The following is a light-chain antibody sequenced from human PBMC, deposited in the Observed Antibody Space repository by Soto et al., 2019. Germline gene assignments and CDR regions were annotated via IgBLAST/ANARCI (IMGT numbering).Light chain of an antibody. Sequence: QSALTQPASVSGSPGQSITISCTGTSSDVGGYNYVSWYQQHPGKAPKLMIYEVTNRPSGVSNRFSGSKSGNTASLTISGPQAEDEADYYCSSYTSRSTLVFGTGTKLTVL. CDR3: SSYTSRSTLV. CDR1: SSDVGGYNY. J-gene: IGLJ1*01. CDR2: EVT. V-gene: IGLV2-14*01.